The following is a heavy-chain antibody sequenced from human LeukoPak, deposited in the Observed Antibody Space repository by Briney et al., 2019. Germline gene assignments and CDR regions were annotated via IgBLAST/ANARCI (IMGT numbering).Heavy chain of an antibody. D-gene: IGHD1-26*01. V-gene: IGHV3-23*01. CDR2: ISGSGGST. CDR3: ARGDTPFDY. CDR1: GFSFSTYA. J-gene: IGHJ4*02. Sequence: GGSLRLSCAASGFSFSTYAMSWVRQAPGKGLEWVSAISGSGGSTYYADSVKGRFTISRDNAKNSLYLQMNSLRAEDTAVYYCARGDTPFDYWGQGTLVTVSS.